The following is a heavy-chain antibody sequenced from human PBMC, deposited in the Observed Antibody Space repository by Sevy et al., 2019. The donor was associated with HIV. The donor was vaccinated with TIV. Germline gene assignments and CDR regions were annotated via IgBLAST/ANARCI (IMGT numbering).Heavy chain of an antibody. Sequence: SETLSLTCTVSGGSFSSGDYFWSWIRQPPGKDLEWIGCIYYSGTTFYNPSLKSRVTISIDPSRSQFSVRLNSVTAADTAVYYCARVLFGDSVGGYYGMDVWGQGTTVTVSS. V-gene: IGHV4-30-4*01. CDR2: IYYSGTT. D-gene: IGHD3-22*01. CDR1: GGSFSSGDYF. CDR3: ARVLFGDSVGGYYGMDV. J-gene: IGHJ6*02.